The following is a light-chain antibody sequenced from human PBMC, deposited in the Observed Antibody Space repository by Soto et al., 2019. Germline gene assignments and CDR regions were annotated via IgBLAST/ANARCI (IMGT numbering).Light chain of an antibody. J-gene: IGKJ3*01. V-gene: IGKV4-1*01. CDR2: WAS. Sequence: DIVMTQSPDSLAVSLGERATINCKSSQSVLYSSNNKNYLAWYQQKPGQPPKLLIYWASTRESGVPDRFSGSGSGTDFTLTISSLQAEDVGGYYCQQYYSTPWTFGPGTKVDIK. CDR3: QQYYSTPWT. CDR1: QSVLYSSNNKNY.